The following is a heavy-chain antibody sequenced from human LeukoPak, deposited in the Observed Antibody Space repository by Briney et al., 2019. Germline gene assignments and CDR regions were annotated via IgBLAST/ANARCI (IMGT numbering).Heavy chain of an antibody. D-gene: IGHD4-23*01. Sequence: PGGSLRLSCAASEFLFSSYGMSWVRQAPGKGLEWVSAISASGGGTYYADSVKGRFTISRDNSRNTLYLEMNSLRAEDTAIYYCAKEVTPGALLYGPFDYWGQGTLVTVSS. CDR2: ISASGGGT. V-gene: IGHV3-23*01. J-gene: IGHJ4*02. CDR3: AKEVTPGALLYGPFDY. CDR1: EFLFSSYG.